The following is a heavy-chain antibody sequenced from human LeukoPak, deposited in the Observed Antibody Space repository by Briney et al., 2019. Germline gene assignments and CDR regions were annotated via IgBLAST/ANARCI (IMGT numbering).Heavy chain of an antibody. Sequence: PGGSLRLSSAASGFTFSTYAMSWVRQAPGKGLEWVLAISGSGDSTFYAASVKGRFTISRDSSKNTLYLQMNSLRAEDTAVYYCAILGSGSSSWTDWGQGTLVTVSS. CDR3: AILGSGSSSWTD. V-gene: IGHV3-23*01. CDR1: GFTFSTYA. D-gene: IGHD3-10*02. CDR2: ISGSGDST. J-gene: IGHJ4*02.